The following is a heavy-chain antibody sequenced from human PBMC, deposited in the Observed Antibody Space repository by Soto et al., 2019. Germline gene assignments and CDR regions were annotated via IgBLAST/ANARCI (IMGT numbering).Heavy chain of an antibody. CDR1: GFNFGSYA. J-gene: IGHJ4*02. V-gene: IGHV3-23*01. D-gene: IGHD3-10*01. CDR3: AKSFGGTYGNYYFDS. Sequence: EVQLLESGGGLVQPGGSLRLSCAASGFNFGSYAMSWVRQAPGKGLEWVSDIGGSGGLTYYADSVKGRFTISRANSKTTLYLQMDSLRAEDTAVYYCAKSFGGTYGNYYFDSWGQGTLVTVSS. CDR2: IGGSGGLT.